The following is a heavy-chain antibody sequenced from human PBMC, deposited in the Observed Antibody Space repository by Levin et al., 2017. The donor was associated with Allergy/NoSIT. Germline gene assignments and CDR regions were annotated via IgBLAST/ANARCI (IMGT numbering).Heavy chain of an antibody. CDR3: ARGRRSGFGDTPTPWFDP. D-gene: IGHD3-10*01. CDR1: GFTFSSYG. Sequence: GESLKISCAASGFTFSSYGMHWVRQAPGKGLEWVAVIWYDGSNKYYADSVKGRFTISRDNSKNTLYLQMTSLRAEDTAVYYCARGRRSGFGDTPTPWFDPWGQGTVVTVSS. CDR2: IWYDGSNK. V-gene: IGHV3-33*01. J-gene: IGHJ5*02.